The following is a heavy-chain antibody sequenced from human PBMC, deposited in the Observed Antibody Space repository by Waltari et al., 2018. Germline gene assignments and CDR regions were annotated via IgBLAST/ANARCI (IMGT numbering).Heavy chain of an antibody. V-gene: IGHV3-21*03. D-gene: IGHD6-19*01. J-gene: IGHJ4*02. CDR3: ARERYSSLDF. Sequence: EVQLVESGGGLVKPGGSLRLSCEASGFTFSSYSINWVRQAPGKGLEWVSSITGLSTYVYYADSVKGRFTISRDNARNSLFLQMNSLRAEDTAVYFCARERYSSLDFWGQGTLVTVSA. CDR1: GFTFSSYS. CDR2: ITGLSTYV.